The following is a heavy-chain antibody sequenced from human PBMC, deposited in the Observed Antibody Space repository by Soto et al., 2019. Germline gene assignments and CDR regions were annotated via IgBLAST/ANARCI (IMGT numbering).Heavy chain of an antibody. Sequence: PSETLSLTCTVSGGSISRGGYYWSWIRQHPGKGLEWIGYIYYSGSTYYNPSLKSRVTISVDTSKNQFSLKLSSVTAADTAVYYCARDVEAWFGELTYNWFDPWGQGTLVTVSS. CDR3: ARDVEAWFGELTYNWFDP. CDR2: IYYSGST. D-gene: IGHD3-10*01. CDR1: GGSISRGGYY. V-gene: IGHV4-31*03. J-gene: IGHJ5*02.